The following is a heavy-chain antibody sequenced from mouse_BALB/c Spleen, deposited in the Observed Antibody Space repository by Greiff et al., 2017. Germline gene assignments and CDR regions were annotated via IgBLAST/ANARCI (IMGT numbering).Heavy chain of an antibody. V-gene: IGHV5-6*01. CDR1: GFTFSSYG. J-gene: IGHJ3*01. D-gene: IGHD2-2*01. CDR2: ISSGGSYT. Sequence: EVKLVESGGDLVKPGGSLKLSCAASGFTFSSYGMSWVRQTPDKRLEWVATISSGGSYTYYPASVKGRFTISRDNAKNTLYLQMSSLKSEDTAMYYCARHGGYDSFAYWGQGTLVTVSA. CDR3: ARHGGYDSFAY.